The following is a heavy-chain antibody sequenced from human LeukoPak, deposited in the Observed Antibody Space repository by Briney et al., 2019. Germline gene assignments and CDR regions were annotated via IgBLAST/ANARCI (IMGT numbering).Heavy chain of an antibody. CDR3: ARVHDILTGYYPLGAFDI. V-gene: IGHV1-18*01. CDR1: GYAFTSYG. Sequence: GASVKVSCKASGYAFTSYGISWVRQAPGQGLEWMGWISAYNGNTNYAQKLQGRVTMTTDTSTSTAYMELRSLRSDDTAVYYCARVHDILTGYYPLGAFDIWGQGTMVTVSS. J-gene: IGHJ3*02. CDR2: ISAYNGNT. D-gene: IGHD3-9*01.